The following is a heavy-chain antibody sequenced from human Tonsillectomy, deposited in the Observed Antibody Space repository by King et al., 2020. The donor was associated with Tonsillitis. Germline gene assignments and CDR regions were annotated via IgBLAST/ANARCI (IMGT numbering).Heavy chain of an antibody. Sequence: QLQESGPGLVKPSETLSLTCTVSGGSISSYYWSWIRQPAGKGLEWIGRIYTSGSTNYNPSLKCRVTMSVDMSKNQFSLKLSSVTAADTAVYYCARDWDYGSGSASLDYWGQGTLVTVSS. CDR3: ARDWDYGSGSASLDY. D-gene: IGHD3-10*01. CDR2: IYTSGST. CDR1: GGSISSYY. V-gene: IGHV4-4*07. J-gene: IGHJ4*02.